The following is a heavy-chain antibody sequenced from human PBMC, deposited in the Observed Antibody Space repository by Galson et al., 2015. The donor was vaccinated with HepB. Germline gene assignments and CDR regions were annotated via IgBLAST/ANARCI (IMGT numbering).Heavy chain of an antibody. CDR3: ARDLGRLGELSLDAFDI. J-gene: IGHJ3*02. V-gene: IGHV4-39*07. Sequence: ETLSLTCTVSGGSISSSSYYWGWIRQPPGKGLEWIGSNYYSGSTYYNPSLKSRVTISVDTSKNQFSLKLSSVTAADTAVYYCARDLGRLGELSLDAFDIWGQGTMVTVSS. D-gene: IGHD3-16*02. CDR1: GGSISSSSYY. CDR2: NYYSGST.